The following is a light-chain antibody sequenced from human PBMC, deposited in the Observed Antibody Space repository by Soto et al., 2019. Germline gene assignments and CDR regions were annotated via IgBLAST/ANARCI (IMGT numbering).Light chain of an antibody. CDR3: QQYGSSPPVT. V-gene: IGKV3-20*01. CDR2: GAS. Sequence: EIVLTQSPGTLSLSPGERATLSCRASQSVSSSYLAWYQQKPGQAPRLLIYGASSRATGIPDRFSGSGSGTHFTLTISRLEPEDFAVYYCQQYGSSPPVTFGQGTRLEMK. CDR1: QSVSSSY. J-gene: IGKJ5*01.